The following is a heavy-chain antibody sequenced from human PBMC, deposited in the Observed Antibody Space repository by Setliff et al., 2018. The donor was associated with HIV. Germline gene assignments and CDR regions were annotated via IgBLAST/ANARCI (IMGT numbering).Heavy chain of an antibody. CDR3: ASQVPSMLGRSLGY. Sequence: SETLSLTCAVSGGSISSSHWWSWVRQPPRKGLEWIGEIHHSESTNYNPSLKSRVTISVDKSKNHFSLKLSSVTAADTAVYYCASQVPSMLGRSLGYWGQGTLVTVSS. D-gene: IGHD2-8*01. J-gene: IGHJ4*02. CDR1: GGSISSSHW. CDR2: IHHSEST. V-gene: IGHV4-4*02.